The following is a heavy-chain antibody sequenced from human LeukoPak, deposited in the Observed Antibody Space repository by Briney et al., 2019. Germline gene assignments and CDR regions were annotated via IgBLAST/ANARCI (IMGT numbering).Heavy chain of an antibody. D-gene: IGHD1-14*01. Sequence: PSETLSLTCSVSGGSITSYYWSWIRQPPGKGLEWIGHVSDGGRTNYSPSPRSRVSISVDTSKNQFSLKLNSVTAADTAVYFRARASTTFDDWGQGTLVTVSS. CDR2: VSDGGRT. CDR3: ARASTTFDD. J-gene: IGHJ4*02. CDR1: GGSITSYY. V-gene: IGHV4-59*01.